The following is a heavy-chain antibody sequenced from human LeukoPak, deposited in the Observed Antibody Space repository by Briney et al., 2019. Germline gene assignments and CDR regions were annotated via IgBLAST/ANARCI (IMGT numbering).Heavy chain of an antibody. CDR3: ARRRSSGYYYTTWVYNWFDP. CDR2: IIPIFGTA. D-gene: IGHD3-22*01. V-gene: IGHV1-69*05. Sequence: SSVKVSCKASGGTFSSYAISWVRQAPGQGLEWMGGIIPIFGTANYAQKFQGRVTITTDESTSTAYMELSSLRSEDTAVYYCARRRSSGYYYTTWVYNWFDPWGQGTLVTVSS. J-gene: IGHJ5*02. CDR1: GGTFSSYA.